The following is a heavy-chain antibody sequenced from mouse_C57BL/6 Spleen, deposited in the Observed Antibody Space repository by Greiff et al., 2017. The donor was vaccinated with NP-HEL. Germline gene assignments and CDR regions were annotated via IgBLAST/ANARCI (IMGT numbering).Heavy chain of an antibody. CDR1: GYSITSGYD. CDR2: ISYSGST. V-gene: IGHV3-1*01. CDR3: ARGARGDYYGSSPWFAY. J-gene: IGHJ3*01. Sequence: EVMLVETGPGMVKPSQSLSLTCTVTGYSITSGYDWHWIRHFPGNKLEWMGYISYSGSTNYNPSLKSRISITHDTSKNHFFLKLNSVTTEDTATYYCARGARGDYYGSSPWFAYWGQGTLVTVSA. D-gene: IGHD1-1*01.